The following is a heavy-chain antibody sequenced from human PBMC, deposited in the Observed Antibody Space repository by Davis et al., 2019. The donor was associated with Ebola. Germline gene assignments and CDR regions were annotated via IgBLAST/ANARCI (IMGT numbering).Heavy chain of an antibody. V-gene: IGHV1-46*01. Sequence: ASVKVSCKASGYTFTSYYMHWVRQAPGQGLEWMGIINPSGGSTSYAQKFQGRVTMTRDTSTSTVYMELSSLRSEDTAVYYCARDSRVSRRDGFNTNYSFDYWGQGTLVTVSS. CDR3: ARDSRVSRRDGFNTNYSFDY. J-gene: IGHJ4*02. D-gene: IGHD5-24*01. CDR1: GYTFTSYY. CDR2: INPSGGST.